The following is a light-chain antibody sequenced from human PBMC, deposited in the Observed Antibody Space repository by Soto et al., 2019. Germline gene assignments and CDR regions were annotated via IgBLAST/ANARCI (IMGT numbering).Light chain of an antibody. CDR3: SSYTSSTTLDVV. Sequence: QSVLTQPPSVSGAPGQTITMSCTGSGSNVGASYDVHWYQVLPGAGPRLLIYKNNNRPSGVPDRFSGSKSGTSASLAITGLRAEDEADYYCSSYTSSTTLDVVFGGGTKLTVL. V-gene: IGLV1-40*01. CDR1: GSNVGASYD. J-gene: IGLJ2*01. CDR2: KNN.